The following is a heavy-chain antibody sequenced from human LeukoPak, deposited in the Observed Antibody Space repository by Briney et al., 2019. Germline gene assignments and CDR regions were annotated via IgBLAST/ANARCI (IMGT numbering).Heavy chain of an antibody. Sequence: GGSLRLSCAASGFTFSSYSMNWVRQAPGKGLEWVSYISSSSSTIYYADSVKGRFTISRDNAKNSLYLQMNSLRAEDTAVYYCAKDKTANFYYYYYMDVWGKGTTVTISS. CDR1: GFTFSSYS. CDR2: ISSSSSTI. J-gene: IGHJ6*03. D-gene: IGHD2-21*02. CDR3: AKDKTANFYYYYYMDV. V-gene: IGHV3-48*01.